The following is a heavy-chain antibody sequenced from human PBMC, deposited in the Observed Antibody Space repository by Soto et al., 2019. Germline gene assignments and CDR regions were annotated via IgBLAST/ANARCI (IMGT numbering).Heavy chain of an antibody. CDR2: RYHSGST. D-gene: IGHD2-15*01. Sequence: QVQLQESGPGLVKPSGTLSLTCGISGDSISSPNWWTWVRQPPGEGLEWIGERYHSGSTNYNPSLKSRVSISFDKSKNQFSLRLTSLTAADTAISCWARHEDYSPFDYWGQGILVTVSS. J-gene: IGHJ4*02. CDR1: GDSISSPNW. V-gene: IGHV4-4*01. CDR3: ARHEDYSPFDY.